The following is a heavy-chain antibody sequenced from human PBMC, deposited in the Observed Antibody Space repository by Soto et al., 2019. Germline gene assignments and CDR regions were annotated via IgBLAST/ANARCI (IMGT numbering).Heavy chain of an antibody. CDR3: AKDARSSIAARPGY. CDR1: GFTFSSYA. Sequence: XKSLRLYCAASGFTFSSYAKSWVGQAPGKGLEWVSAISGSGGSTYYADSVKGRFTISRDNSKNTLYLQMNSLRVEDTAVYYCAKDARSSIAARPGYWGQGTLVTVS. V-gene: IGHV3-23*01. CDR2: ISGSGGST. D-gene: IGHD6-6*01. J-gene: IGHJ4*02.